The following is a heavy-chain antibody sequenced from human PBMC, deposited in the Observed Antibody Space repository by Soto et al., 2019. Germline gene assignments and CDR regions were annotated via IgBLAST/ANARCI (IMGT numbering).Heavy chain of an antibody. CDR1: GFSLTTSGVG. V-gene: IGHV2-5*02. D-gene: IGHD3-3*01. CDR2: IYWDDDK. CDR3: AHRVLRTVFGLVTTTAIYFDY. Sequence: QITLNESGPTQVKPRQTLTLTCTFSGFSLTTSGVGVGWIRQSPGKAPEWLALIYWDDDKRYSPSLKSPLTITKDTSKILVVRTMADLDTAETPTYYCAHRVLRTVFGLVTTTAIYFDYWGQGTPFAVSS. J-gene: IGHJ4*02.